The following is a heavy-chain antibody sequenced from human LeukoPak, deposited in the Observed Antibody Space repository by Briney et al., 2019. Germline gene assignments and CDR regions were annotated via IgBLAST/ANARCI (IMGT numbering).Heavy chain of an antibody. CDR3: ARDYYGSGSYRFDP. V-gene: IGHV4-61*01. CDR2: IYYSGST. D-gene: IGHD3-10*01. CDR1: GASISSSSYY. J-gene: IGHJ5*02. Sequence: KPSETLSLTCTVSGASISSSSYYWSWIRQPPGKGLEWIGYIYYSGSTNYNPSLKSRVTISVDTSKNQFSLKLSSVPAADTAVYYCARDYYGSGSYRFDPWGQGILVTVSS.